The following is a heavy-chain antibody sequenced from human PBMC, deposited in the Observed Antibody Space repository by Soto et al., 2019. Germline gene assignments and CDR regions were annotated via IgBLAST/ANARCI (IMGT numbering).Heavy chain of an antibody. V-gene: IGHV5-51*01. CDR2: IYPGDSDT. D-gene: IGHD2-15*01. CDR1: GYSFTSYW. J-gene: IGHJ6*03. CDR3: ARLNRVVVAASYYYYYMDV. Sequence: GESLKISCKGSGYSFTSYWMGWVRQMPGKGLEWMGIIYPGDSDTRYSPSFQGQVTISADKSISTAYLQWSSLKASDTAMYYCARLNRVVVAASYYYYYMDVWGKGTTVTVSS.